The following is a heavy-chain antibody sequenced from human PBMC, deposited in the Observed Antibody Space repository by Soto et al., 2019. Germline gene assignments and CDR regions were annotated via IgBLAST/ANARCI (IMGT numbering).Heavy chain of an antibody. Sequence: QVQLQESGPGLVKPSETLSLTGTVSGGSISSYYWSWIRQPPGKGLEWIGYIYYSGSTNYNPSLRSRVTISVDTSKNQFSLKLSSVTAADTAVYYCARHHDSWGQGTLVTVSS. V-gene: IGHV4-59*08. J-gene: IGHJ4*02. CDR1: GGSISSYY. CDR3: ARHHDS. CDR2: IYYSGST.